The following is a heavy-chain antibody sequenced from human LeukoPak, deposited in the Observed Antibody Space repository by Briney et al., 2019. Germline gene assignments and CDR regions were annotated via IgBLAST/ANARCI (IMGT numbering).Heavy chain of an antibody. CDR2: MNPNSGNT. J-gene: IGHJ4*02. Sequence: ASVKVSCKASGYTFTGYYMHWVRQATGQGLEWMGWMNPNSGNTGYAQKFQGRVTITRNTSISTAYMELSSLRSEDTAVYYCARGQYSGSDYWGQGTLVTVSS. CDR1: GYTFTGYY. CDR3: ARGQYSGSDY. V-gene: IGHV1-8*03. D-gene: IGHD1-26*01.